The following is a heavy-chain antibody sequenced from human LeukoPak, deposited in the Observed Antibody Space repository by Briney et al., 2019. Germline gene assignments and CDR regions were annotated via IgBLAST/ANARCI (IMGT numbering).Heavy chain of an antibody. Sequence: PSETLSLTCTVSGGSISSGDSYWSWIRQPPGKGLEWIGYIYYSGSTNYNPSLKSRVTISVDTSKNQFSLKLSSVTAADTAVYYCARDSGSNYYFDYWGQGTLVTVSS. D-gene: IGHD4-11*01. CDR1: GGSISSGDSY. J-gene: IGHJ4*02. CDR2: IYYSGST. V-gene: IGHV4-61*08. CDR3: ARDSGSNYYFDY.